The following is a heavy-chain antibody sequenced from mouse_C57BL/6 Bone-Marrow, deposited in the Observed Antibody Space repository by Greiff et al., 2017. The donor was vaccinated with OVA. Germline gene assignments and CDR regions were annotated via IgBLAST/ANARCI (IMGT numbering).Heavy chain of an antibody. D-gene: IGHD1-1*01. V-gene: IGHV5-9*01. CDR3: ARHLYYYGSSYYAMDY. CDR2: ISGGGGNT. Sequence: EVQGVESGGGLVKPGGSLKLSCAASGFTFSSYTMSWVRQTPEKRLEWVATISGGGGNTYYPDSVKGRFTISRDNAKNTLYLQMSSLRSEDTALYYCARHLYYYGSSYYAMDYWGQGTSVTVSS. J-gene: IGHJ4*01. CDR1: GFTFSSYT.